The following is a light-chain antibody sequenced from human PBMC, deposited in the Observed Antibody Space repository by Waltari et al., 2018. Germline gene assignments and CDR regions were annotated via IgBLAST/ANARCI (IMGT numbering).Light chain of an antibody. Sequence: PGQAPRLLIYAASSRATGVPDRFSGSGSGSGSGTNFTLTISRLEPEDFAVYYCQQYGTSVFSFGPGTKVDF. CDR3: QQYGTSVFS. CDR2: AAS. J-gene: IGKJ3*01. V-gene: IGKV3-20*01.